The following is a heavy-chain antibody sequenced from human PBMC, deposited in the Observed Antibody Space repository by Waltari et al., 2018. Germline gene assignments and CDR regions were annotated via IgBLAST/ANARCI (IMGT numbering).Heavy chain of an antibody. CDR2: ISTYSGES. J-gene: IGHJ4*02. V-gene: IGHV1-18*01. CDR1: GYAFKNHG. CDR3: ARDRRISLSQSTDYFDY. Sequence: QVQLVQSGAEVKKPGASVKVACKASGYAFKNHGISWVRQARGQGLEWSAWISTYSGESNSAHKIQGRVTLTTDTSTSTVYLELRSLRSDDTGVYYCARDRRISLSQSTDYFDYWGQGTLVTVAS.